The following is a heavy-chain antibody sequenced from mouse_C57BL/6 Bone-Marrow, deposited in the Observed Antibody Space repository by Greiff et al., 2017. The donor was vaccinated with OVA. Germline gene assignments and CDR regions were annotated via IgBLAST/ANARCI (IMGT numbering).Heavy chain of an antibody. CDR3: ATYDGNFAY. D-gene: IGHD2-3*01. CDR1: GYSITSGYY. Sequence: DVQLQESGPGLVKPSQSLSLTCSVTGYSITSGYYWNWIRQFPGNKLEWMGYISYDGSNNYNPSLKNRISITRDTSKNQFFLKLNSVTTEDTATYYCATYDGNFAYWGQGTLVTVSA. V-gene: IGHV3-6*01. J-gene: IGHJ3*01. CDR2: ISYDGSN.